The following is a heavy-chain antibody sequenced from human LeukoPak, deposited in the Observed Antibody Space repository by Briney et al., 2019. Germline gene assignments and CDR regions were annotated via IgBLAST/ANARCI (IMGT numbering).Heavy chain of an antibody. V-gene: IGHV3-23*01. CDR1: GFTFSSYA. CDR3: ARGEWLSRY. Sequence: GGSLRLSCAASGFTFSSYAMSWVRQAPGKGLEWVSAISGSGGSTYYADSVKGRFTISRDNSKNTLYLQMNSLRVQDTAVYYCARGEWLSRYWGQGTLVTVSS. J-gene: IGHJ4*02. CDR2: ISGSGGST. D-gene: IGHD3-3*01.